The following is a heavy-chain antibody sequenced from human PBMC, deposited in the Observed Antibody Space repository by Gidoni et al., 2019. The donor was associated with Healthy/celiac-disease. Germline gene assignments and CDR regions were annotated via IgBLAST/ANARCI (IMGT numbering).Heavy chain of an antibody. V-gene: IGHV3-15*01. CDR3: TTDPHVLRYFYWSQTVSHMDV. Sequence: EVQLVESGGGLVKPGGSLRLSWAASVFTVSKAWMSWVSQAPGKGLEWVGRIKSKTDGGTTDYAAPVKGRFTISRDDSKNTLYLQMNSLKTEYTAVYYCTTDPHVLRYFYWSQTVSHMDVWGKGTTVTVSS. D-gene: IGHD3-9*01. J-gene: IGHJ6*03. CDR2: IKSKTDGGTT. CDR1: VFTVSKAW.